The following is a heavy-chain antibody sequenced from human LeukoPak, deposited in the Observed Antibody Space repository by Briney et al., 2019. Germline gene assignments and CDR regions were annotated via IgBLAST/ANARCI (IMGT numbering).Heavy chain of an antibody. V-gene: IGHV3-7*04. CDR3: AGIHDYGDYSDAFDI. CDR1: GFTFSSYW. D-gene: IGHD4-17*01. CDR2: IKQEGSEK. Sequence: GGSLRLSCAASGFTFSSYWMSWVREAPGKGLEWVANIKQEGSEKYYVHSVKGRFTISRDNAKNSLYLQMNSLRAEDTAVYYCAGIHDYGDYSDAFDIWGQGTMVTVSS. J-gene: IGHJ3*02.